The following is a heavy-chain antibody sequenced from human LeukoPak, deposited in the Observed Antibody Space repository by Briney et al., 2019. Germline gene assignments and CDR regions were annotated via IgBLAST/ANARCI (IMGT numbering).Heavy chain of an antibody. CDR3: ARRHDYLGYFYLDV. CDR2: IYYTGST. Sequence: SETLSLTCTVSGGSISSNIYYWDWVRQPPGKGLEWIGYIYYTGSTYYNPSLKSRVTMSVDTSKNHFSLKLSSVTAADTASYYCARRHDYLGYFYLDVWGKGTTVTVSS. CDR1: GGSISSNIYY. D-gene: IGHD5-12*01. V-gene: IGHV4-39*02. J-gene: IGHJ6*03.